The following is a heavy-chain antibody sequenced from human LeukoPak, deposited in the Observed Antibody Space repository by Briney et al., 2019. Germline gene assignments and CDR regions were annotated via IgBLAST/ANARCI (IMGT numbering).Heavy chain of an antibody. J-gene: IGHJ3*02. CDR1: GGSISSGGYY. D-gene: IGHD3-22*01. Sequence: SETLSLTCTVSGGSISSGGYYWSWIRQHPGKGLEWIGYIYYSGSTYYNPSLKSRVTISVDTSKNQFSLKLSSVTAADTAVYYCARDGPGPAEGGITMIVVANDAFDIWGQGTMVTVSS. V-gene: IGHV4-31*03. CDR3: ARDGPGPAEGGITMIVVANDAFDI. CDR2: IYYSGST.